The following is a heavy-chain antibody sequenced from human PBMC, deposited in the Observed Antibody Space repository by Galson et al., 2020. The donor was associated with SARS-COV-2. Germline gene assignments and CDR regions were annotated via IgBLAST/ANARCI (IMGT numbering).Heavy chain of an antibody. J-gene: IGHJ4*02. Sequence: SCTASGFTFSSYWMHWVRQAPGKGLVWVSRINTDGSTRHYADSVKGRFTISRDNAKNTVYLQMNSLRAEDTAVYYCARDHYGYNSLNYWGQGTLVTVSS. CDR3: ARDHYGYNSLNY. D-gene: IGHD5-12*01. CDR2: INTDGSTR. CDR1: GFTFSSYW. V-gene: IGHV3-74*01.